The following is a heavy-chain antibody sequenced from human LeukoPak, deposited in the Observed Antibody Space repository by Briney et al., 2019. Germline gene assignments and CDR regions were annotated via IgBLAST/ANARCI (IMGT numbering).Heavy chain of an antibody. Sequence: PSETLSLTCTVSGGSISSYYWSWIRQPAGKGLEWIGRIYTSGSTNYNPSLKSRVTMSVDTSKNQFSLKLSSVTAADTAVYYCACTYYDILTGYYTIDYWGQGTLVTVSS. CDR1: GGSISSYY. D-gene: IGHD3-9*01. CDR2: IYTSGST. V-gene: IGHV4-4*07. J-gene: IGHJ4*02. CDR3: ACTYYDILTGYYTIDY.